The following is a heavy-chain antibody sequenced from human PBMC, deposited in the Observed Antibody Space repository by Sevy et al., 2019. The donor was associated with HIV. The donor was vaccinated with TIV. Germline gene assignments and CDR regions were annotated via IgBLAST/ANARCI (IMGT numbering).Heavy chain of an antibody. J-gene: IGHJ4*02. CDR3: ARSYCSGGRCYSLAY. Sequence: ASVKVSCKASGYTFTSYRIMWVRQGPGQGLEWMGWISAFNSDTNYAQKLQGRVTMTTDTSTSTVYMELTSLRSDDTAVYYCARSYCSGGRCYSLAYWGQGTLVTVSS. D-gene: IGHD2-15*01. CDR2: ISAFNSDT. CDR1: GYTFTSYR. V-gene: IGHV1-18*01.